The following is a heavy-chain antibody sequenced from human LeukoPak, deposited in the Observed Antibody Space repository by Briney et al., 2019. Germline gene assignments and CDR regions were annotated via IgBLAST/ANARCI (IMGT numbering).Heavy chain of an antibody. CDR2: ISGSCGST. J-gene: IGHJ3*02. CDR3: AKVLGGGTHDAFDI. CDR1: GFTFSSYA. Sequence: GGSLRLSCAASGFTFSSYAMGWVRQAPGKGVEWVSAISGSCGSTYYADSVKGRFNISRDNSKNTLYLQMNSLRAEDTAVYYCAKVLGGGTHDAFDIWGQGTMVTVSS. V-gene: IGHV3-23*01. D-gene: IGHD2-15*01.